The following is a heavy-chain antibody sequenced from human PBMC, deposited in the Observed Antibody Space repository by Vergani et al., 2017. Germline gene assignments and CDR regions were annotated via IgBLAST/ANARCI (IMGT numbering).Heavy chain of an antibody. J-gene: IGHJ4*02. CDR1: GYSFTSYW. V-gene: IGHV5-51*01. CDR2: IYPGDSDT. Sequence: EVQLVQSGAEVKKPGESLKISCKGSGYSFTSYWIGWVRQMPGKGLEWMGIIYPGDSDTRYSPSFQGQVTISADKSISTAYLQWSSLKASDTAMYYCARRGSSWEWGNYYFDYWGQGTLVTVSS. D-gene: IGHD6-13*01. CDR3: ARRGSSWEWGNYYFDY.